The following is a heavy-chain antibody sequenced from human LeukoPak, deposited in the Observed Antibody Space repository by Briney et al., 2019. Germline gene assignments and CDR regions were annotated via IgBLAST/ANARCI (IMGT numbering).Heavy chain of an antibody. CDR2: IIPIFGIA. V-gene: IGHV1-69*04. CDR1: GGTFSSYA. D-gene: IGHD3-10*01. CDR3: AREGGVAMVRGVIHRNWFDP. Sequence: SVKVSCKASGGTFSSYAISWVRQAPGQGLEWMGRIIPIFGIANYAQKFQGRVTITADKSTSTAYMELSSLRSEDTAVYYCAREGGVAMVRGVIHRNWFDPWGQGTLVTVSS. J-gene: IGHJ5*02.